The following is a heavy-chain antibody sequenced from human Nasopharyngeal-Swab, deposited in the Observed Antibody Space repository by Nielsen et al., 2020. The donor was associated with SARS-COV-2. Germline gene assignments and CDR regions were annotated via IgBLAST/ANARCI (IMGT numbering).Heavy chain of an antibody. CDR3: ARNDFWSGYYKVPMGV. D-gene: IGHD3-3*01. CDR2: IKQDGSEK. Sequence: WIRQPPGKGLEWVANIKQDGSEKYYVDSVKGRFTISRDNAKNSLYLQMNSLRAEDTAVYYCARNDFWSGYYKVPMGVWGKGTTVTVSS. V-gene: IGHV3-7*03. J-gene: IGHJ6*03.